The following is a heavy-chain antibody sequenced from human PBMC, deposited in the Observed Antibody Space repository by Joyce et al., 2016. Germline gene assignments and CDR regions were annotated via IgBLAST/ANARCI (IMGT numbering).Heavy chain of an antibody. CDR1: GFTFGHYA. V-gene: IGHV3-33*01. CDR2: TWSDGSTK. D-gene: IGHD6-6*01. Sequence: QVQLLESGGGVVQPGTSLRLSCEASGFTFGHYAMHGVRQAQGKGLEWVAVTWSDGSTKIYADSVKCRFAGSKDNSQNKLFLQMNSLRDEDTAVYYCTRCRTPTTRPPDYWGPGTLVTVSS. J-gene: IGHJ4*02. CDR3: TRCRTPTTRPPDY.